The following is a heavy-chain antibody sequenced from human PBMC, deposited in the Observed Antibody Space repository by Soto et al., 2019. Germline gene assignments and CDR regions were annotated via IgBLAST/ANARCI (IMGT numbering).Heavy chain of an antibody. J-gene: IGHJ6*03. CDR2: IKSKTDGGTT. CDR3: AKVGQPQADYPRNYCSGGSCYSEWDYYYYMDV. CDR1: GFTFSNAW. D-gene: IGHD2-15*01. Sequence: PGGSLRLSCAASGFTFSNAWMNWVRQAPGKGLEWVGRIKSKTDGGTTDYAAPVKGRFTISRDNSKNTLYLQMNSLRAEDTAVYYCAKVGQPQADYPRNYCSGGSCYSEWDYYYYMDVWGKGTTVTVSS. V-gene: IGHV3-15*07.